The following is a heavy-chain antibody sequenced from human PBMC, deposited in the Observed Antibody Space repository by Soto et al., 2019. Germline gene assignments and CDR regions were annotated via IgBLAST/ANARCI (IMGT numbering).Heavy chain of an antibody. Sequence: PETPSLTSSVPGAYIYNEGYYWGCIRQPQRKGLEWIGSIYYSGSTYYNPSLKSRITISIDTSKNQLSLRKSAVTAADTAVYYCASVDGDYVSYWGEGTVVTVSS. D-gene: IGHD4-17*01. J-gene: IGHJ4*02. CDR2: IYYSGST. CDR1: GAYIYNEGYY. CDR3: ASVDGDYVSY. V-gene: IGHV4-39*01.